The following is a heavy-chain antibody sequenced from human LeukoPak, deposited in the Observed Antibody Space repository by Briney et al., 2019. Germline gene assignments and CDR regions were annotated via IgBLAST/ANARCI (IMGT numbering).Heavy chain of an antibody. CDR3: ARGFYDFWSSYYTYFDY. CDR1: GFTFSSYS. CDR2: VSSSSSYI. J-gene: IGHJ4*02. V-gene: IGHV3-21*01. Sequence: IPGGSLRLSCAASGFTFSSYSMNWVRQAPGKGLEWVSSVSSSSSYIYYADSVKGRFTISRDNAKNSLSLQMNSLRAEDTAVYYCARGFYDFWSSYYTYFDYWGLGTLVTVSS. D-gene: IGHD3-3*01.